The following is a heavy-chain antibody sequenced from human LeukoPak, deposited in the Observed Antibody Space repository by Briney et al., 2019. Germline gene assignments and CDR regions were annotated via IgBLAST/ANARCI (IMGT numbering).Heavy chain of an antibody. Sequence: GGSLRLFCAASGFTFSSYSMKCVRQATGEGLEWVSSISSSSSYIYYADSVKGRFTISRDNAKNSLYLQMNSLRAEDTAVYYCARAGAAFDYWGQGTLVTVSS. CDR2: ISSSSSYI. CDR1: GFTFSSYS. D-gene: IGHD2-8*02. CDR3: ARAGAAFDY. J-gene: IGHJ4*02. V-gene: IGHV3-21*01.